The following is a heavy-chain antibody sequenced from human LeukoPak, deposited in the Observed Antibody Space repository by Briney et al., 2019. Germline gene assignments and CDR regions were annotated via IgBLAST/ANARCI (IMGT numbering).Heavy chain of an antibody. CDR2: IYYSGST. V-gene: IGHV4-39*02. Sequence: KPSETLSLTCTVSGGSVSSSSYYWGWILQPLGKVLEWIGSIYYSGSTYYNPSLKSRVTISVDTSKNQFSLKLSSVTAADTAVYYCARDGAVAGTGTYYFDYWGQGTLVTVSS. J-gene: IGHJ4*02. CDR3: ARDGAVAGTGTYYFDY. CDR1: GGSVSSSSYY. D-gene: IGHD6-19*01.